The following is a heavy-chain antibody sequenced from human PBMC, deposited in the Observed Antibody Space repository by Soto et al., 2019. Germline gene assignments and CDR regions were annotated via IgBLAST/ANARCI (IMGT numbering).Heavy chain of an antibody. J-gene: IGHJ4*02. V-gene: IGHV1-18*01. Sequence: QVHLVQSGAEVKKPGASVKVSCQASGYAFTTYGITWVRQAPGPGLEWMGWISAHNGNTNYAQKLQGRVTVTRDTSTSTGYMELRSRRSDDTAVYYCARGRYGDYWGQGALVTVSS. D-gene: IGHD1-1*01. CDR1: GYAFTTYG. CDR3: ARGRYGDY. CDR2: ISAHNGNT.